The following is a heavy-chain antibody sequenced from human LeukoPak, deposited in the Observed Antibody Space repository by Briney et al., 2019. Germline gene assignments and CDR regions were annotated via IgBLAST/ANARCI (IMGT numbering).Heavy chain of an antibody. Sequence: ASVKVSCKASGYTFTGYYIHWVRQAPGQGLEWVGWINPNSGGTNYAQKFQGRVTMTRDTSISTAYMELSRQRSDDTAVYYCARDLSYYGSGSYFFDYWGQGTLVTVSS. CDR3: ARDLSYYGSGSYFFDY. CDR1: GYTFTGYY. V-gene: IGHV1-2*02. J-gene: IGHJ4*02. CDR2: INPNSGGT. D-gene: IGHD3-10*01.